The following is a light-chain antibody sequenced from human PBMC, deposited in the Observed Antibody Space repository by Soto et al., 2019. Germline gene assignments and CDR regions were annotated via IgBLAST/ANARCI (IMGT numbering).Light chain of an antibody. CDR2: GAS. CDR3: QQYNNWPPFT. J-gene: IGKJ3*01. CDR1: QSVSSY. V-gene: IGKV3-15*01. Sequence: EIVMTQSPATLSVSPGERATLSCRASQSVSSYLAWYQQKPGQAPRLLIYGASTRATGIPARFSGSGSGTDFTLTISSLQSEDFALYYCQQYNNWPPFTFGPETKVDIK.